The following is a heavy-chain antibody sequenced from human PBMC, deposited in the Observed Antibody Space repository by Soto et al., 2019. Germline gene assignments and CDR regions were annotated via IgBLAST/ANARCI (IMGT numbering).Heavy chain of an antibody. CDR3: ARLRSYYYYGMDVWGQGTHGMDV. Sequence: QVQLVESGGGVVQPGRSLRLSCATSGFTLSNYAMHWVRQAPGKGLEWVAVMSHAGDIKFYADSVKGRFTISRDNSKNTPYLQMNSLRGEDTAVYSCARLRSYYYYGMDVWGQGTHGMDVWGQGTTVTVSS. V-gene: IGHV3-30-3*01. J-gene: IGHJ6*02. D-gene: IGHD3-10*01. CDR1: GFTLSNYA. CDR2: MSHAGDIK.